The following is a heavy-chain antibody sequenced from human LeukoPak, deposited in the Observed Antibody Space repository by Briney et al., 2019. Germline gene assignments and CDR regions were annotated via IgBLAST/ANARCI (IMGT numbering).Heavy chain of an antibody. D-gene: IGHD2-15*01. J-gene: IGHJ4*02. CDR3: AREGAADVFDC. V-gene: IGHV1-69*04. CDR1: GGTFSSYA. Sequence: SVKVSCKASGGTFSSYAISWVRQAPGQGLEWMGRIIPILGIANYAQKFQGRVTITADKSTSTAYMELSSLRSEDTAVYYCAREGAADVFDCWGQGTLVTVSS. CDR2: IIPILGIA.